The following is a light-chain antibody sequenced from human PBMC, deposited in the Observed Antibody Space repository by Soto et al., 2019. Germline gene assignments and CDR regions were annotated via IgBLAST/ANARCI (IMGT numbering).Light chain of an antibody. J-gene: IGKJ3*01. CDR1: QDISTS. CDR3: QQYDNFPTLFT. CDR2: DAS. Sequence: DIQMTQSPSSLSASVGDRVTITCQASQDISTSLNWYQQKPGKAPNLLIYDASNLETGVPSRFSGSGSGTDFTFTISSLQPEGIATYYCQQYDNFPTLFTFGPGTKVDIK. V-gene: IGKV1-33*01.